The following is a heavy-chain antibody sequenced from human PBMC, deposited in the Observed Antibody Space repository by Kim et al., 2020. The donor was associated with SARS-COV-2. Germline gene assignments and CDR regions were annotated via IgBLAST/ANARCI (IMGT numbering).Heavy chain of an antibody. J-gene: IGHJ6*02. CDR3: ARESYKTEPGYSSGWYRDRYYYGMDV. CDR1: GGSISSGGYY. Sequence: SETLSLTCTVSGGSISSGGYYWSWIRQHPGKGLEWIGYIYYSGSTYYNPSLKSRVTISVDTSKNQFSLKLSSVTAADTAVYYCARESYKTEPGYSSGWYRDRYYYGMDVWGQGTTVTVSS. CDR2: IYYSGST. D-gene: IGHD6-19*01. V-gene: IGHV4-31*03.